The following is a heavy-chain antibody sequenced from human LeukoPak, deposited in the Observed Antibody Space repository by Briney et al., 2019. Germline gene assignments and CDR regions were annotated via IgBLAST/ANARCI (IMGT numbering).Heavy chain of an antibody. Sequence: QPGGSLRLSCAASAFTFSSYWMHWVRQAPGKGLVWVSRIKGDGSSRSYADSVKGRFTISRDNSKNTLYLQMNSLRAEDTAVYYCARIRRFPNWFDPWGQGTLVTVSS. CDR1: AFTFSSYW. CDR3: ARIRRFPNWFDP. J-gene: IGHJ5*02. D-gene: IGHD2-21*01. CDR2: IKGDGSSR. V-gene: IGHV3-74*01.